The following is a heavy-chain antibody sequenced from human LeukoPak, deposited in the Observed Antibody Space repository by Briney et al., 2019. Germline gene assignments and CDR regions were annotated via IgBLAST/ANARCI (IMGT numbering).Heavy chain of an antibody. J-gene: IGHJ4*02. D-gene: IGHD1-26*01. Sequence: GGSLRLSCAASGFTFSSYWMHWVRQAPGKGLVWVSRINSDGSSTTYADSVKGRLTISRDNAKNTLYLQMNSLRAEDTAVYYCARDPSYSENLDYWGQGTLVTVSS. V-gene: IGHV3-74*01. CDR2: INSDGSST. CDR3: ARDPSYSENLDY. CDR1: GFTFSSYW.